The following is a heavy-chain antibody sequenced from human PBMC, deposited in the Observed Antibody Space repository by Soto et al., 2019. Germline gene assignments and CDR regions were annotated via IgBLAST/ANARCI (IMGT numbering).Heavy chain of an antibody. CDR1: GFTFSSYA. V-gene: IGHV3-30*01. CDR3: ARFTTVVTHDAFDI. Sequence: PGGSLRLSCAASGFTFSSYAMHWVRQAPGKGLEWVAVISYDGGNKYYADSVKCRFTISRYNSKNTLYLQMNSLRAEDTAVYYCARFTTVVTHDAFDIWGQGTMVTVSS. J-gene: IGHJ3*02. CDR2: ISYDGGNK. D-gene: IGHD4-17*01.